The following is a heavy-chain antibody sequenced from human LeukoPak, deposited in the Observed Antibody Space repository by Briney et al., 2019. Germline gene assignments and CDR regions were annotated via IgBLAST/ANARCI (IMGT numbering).Heavy chain of an antibody. CDR1: GGTFTSYY. J-gene: IGHJ5*02. CDR2: INPTGGST. V-gene: IGHV1-46*01. CDR3: ARDHSVGDNAWWFDP. D-gene: IGHD1-26*01. Sequence: ASVKVSCKASGGTFTSYYMHWVRQAPGQGLEWMGLINPTGGSTGYAQKFQGRVTMTRDMSTSTDYMELSSLRSEDTAIYYCARDHSVGDNAWWFDPWGQGTLVTVSS.